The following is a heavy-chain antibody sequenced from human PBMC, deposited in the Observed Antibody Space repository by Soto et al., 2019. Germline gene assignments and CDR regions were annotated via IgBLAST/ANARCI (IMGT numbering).Heavy chain of an antibody. D-gene: IGHD1-1*01. Sequence: SETMSLTCSVYGGSFSGYYWSWIRQPPGKGLEWIGEINHSGSTNYNPSLKSRVTISVDTSKNQFSLKLSSVTAADTAVYYCAREEPYFDYWGQGTLVTVSS. V-gene: IGHV4-34*01. CDR3: AREEPYFDY. CDR2: INHSGST. J-gene: IGHJ4*02. CDR1: GGSFSGYY.